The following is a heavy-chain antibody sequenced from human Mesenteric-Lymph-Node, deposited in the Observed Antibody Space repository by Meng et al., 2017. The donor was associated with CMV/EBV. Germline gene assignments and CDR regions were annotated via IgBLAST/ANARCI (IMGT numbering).Heavy chain of an antibody. CDR3: ATGAYGSGGSCSGRYGMDV. J-gene: IGHJ6*02. CDR2: ISSSSSTI. V-gene: IGHV3-48*04. CDR1: GFTFSSYS. D-gene: IGHD2-15*01. Sequence: GASLKISCAASGFTFSSYSMNWVRQAPGRGLEWVSYISSSSSTIYSADSVKGRFTISRDNAKNSLYLQMNSLRADDTAVYYCATGAYGSGGSCSGRYGMDVWGQGTTVTVSS.